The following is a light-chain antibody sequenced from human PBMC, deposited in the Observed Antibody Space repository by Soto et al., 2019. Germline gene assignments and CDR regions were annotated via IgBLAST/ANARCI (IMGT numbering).Light chain of an antibody. V-gene: IGKV3-20*01. CDR2: AAS. CDR3: QQYGAPPFT. Sequence: VLTKYTGTLSLSPAQRATLYCRASQRVSSTYLAWYQQKPGQAPRLLIHAASSMDLGIPARFSGIGYGTDFTLTISGLEPEDFAAYHCQQYGAPPFTFGQGTRLEIK. J-gene: IGKJ5*01. CDR1: QRVSSTY.